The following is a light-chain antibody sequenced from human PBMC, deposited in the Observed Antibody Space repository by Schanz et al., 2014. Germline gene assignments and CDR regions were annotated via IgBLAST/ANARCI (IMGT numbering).Light chain of an antibody. J-gene: IGKJ5*01. V-gene: IGKV3-20*01. CDR3: QQYGGLPIT. CDR2: GAS. Sequence: EIVLTQSPGTLSLSPGERATLSCRASQSVSSSYLAWYQQKPGQAPRLLIYGASSRATGIPGRFSGSGSGTDFTLTISRLEPEDFAMYYCQQYGGLPITFGQGTRLEIK. CDR1: QSVSSSY.